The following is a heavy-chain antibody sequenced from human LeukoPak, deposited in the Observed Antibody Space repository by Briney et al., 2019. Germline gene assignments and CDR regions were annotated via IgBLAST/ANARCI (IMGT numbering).Heavy chain of an antibody. Sequence: GRSLRLSCAASGFTFDDYAMHWVRQAPGKGLEWVSGISWNSGSIGYADSVKGRFTISRDNAKNSLYLQMNSLRAEDTALYYCAKDIGRNHYYGMDVWGQGTTVTVSS. D-gene: IGHD1-14*01. J-gene: IGHJ6*02. CDR2: ISWNSGSI. CDR3: AKDIGRNHYYGMDV. CDR1: GFTFDDYA. V-gene: IGHV3-9*01.